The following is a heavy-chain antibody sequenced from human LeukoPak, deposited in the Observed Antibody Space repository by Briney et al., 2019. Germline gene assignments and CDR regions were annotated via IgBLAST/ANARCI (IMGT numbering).Heavy chain of an antibody. J-gene: IGHJ4*02. V-gene: IGHV4-59*01. CDR3: ARASGSYFDY. D-gene: IGHD1-26*01. CDR1: GGSISSYY. CDR2: IYYSGST. Sequence: MPSETLSLTCTVSGGSISSYYWSWIRQPPGKGLVWIGYIYYSGSTNYNPSLKSRVTISVDTSKNQFSLKLSSVTAGDTAVYYCARASGSYFDYWGQGTLVTISS.